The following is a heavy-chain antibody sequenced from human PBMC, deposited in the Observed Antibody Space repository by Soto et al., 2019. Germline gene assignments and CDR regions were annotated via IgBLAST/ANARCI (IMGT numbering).Heavy chain of an antibody. J-gene: IGHJ6*02. V-gene: IGHV4-38-2*01. D-gene: IGHD2-21*01. CDR2: ICESETS. CDR3: ARVTLVIRDYLHYGMDV. CDR1: GYTMTTSDC. Sequence: SETLSLTCVVSGYTMTTSDCWGWIRQTPGKGLEWIGTICESETSYYNPSLTSRVSISVDTSKKRISMKLTSVTAADTAVYFCARVTLVIRDYLHYGMDVWGQGTTVTVSS.